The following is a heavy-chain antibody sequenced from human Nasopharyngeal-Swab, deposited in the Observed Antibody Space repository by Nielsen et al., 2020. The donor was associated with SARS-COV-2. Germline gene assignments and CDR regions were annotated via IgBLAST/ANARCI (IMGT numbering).Heavy chain of an antibody. V-gene: IGHV4-34*01. CDR2: INHSGST. J-gene: IGHJ6*03. CDR3: ARKFYYYYYCMDV. CDR1: GGSFSGYY. Sequence: SETLSLTCAVYGGSFSGYYWSWIRQPPGKGLEWIGEINHSGSTNYNPSLKSRVTISVDTSKNQFSLKLSSVTAADTAVYHCARKFYYYYYCMDVWGKGTTVTVSS.